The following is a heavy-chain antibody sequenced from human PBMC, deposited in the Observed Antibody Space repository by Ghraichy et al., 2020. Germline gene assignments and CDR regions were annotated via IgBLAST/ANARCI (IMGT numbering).Heavy chain of an antibody. D-gene: IGHD1-14*01. J-gene: IGHJ4*02. V-gene: IGHV3-33*03. CDR3: ATPTGGSSF. CDR2: IWYDGSKT. Sequence: GGSLRLSCVAPAFTFRTYGMHWIRQGPGKGLQWVAGIWYDGSKTYYVDSVRGRFTISRDNSKNTLYLQMNSLRVDDTAVYYCATPTGGSSFWGQGTLVTVSS. CDR1: AFTFRTYG.